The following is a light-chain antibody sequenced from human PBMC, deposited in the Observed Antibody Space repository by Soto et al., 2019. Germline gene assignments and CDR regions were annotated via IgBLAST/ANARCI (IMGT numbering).Light chain of an antibody. CDR2: GAS. V-gene: IGKV3-20*01. CDR3: QQYKNWPL. CDR1: QSVSNNY. J-gene: IGKJ5*01. Sequence: EIVLTHSPSTLSLSPGSRSTLSCRASQSVSNNYLAWYQQKPGQAPRVLIYGASRRATGIPDRFSGSGSGTEFTLTISRMAPEDFAVYYCQQYKNWPLFGQGTRLEIK.